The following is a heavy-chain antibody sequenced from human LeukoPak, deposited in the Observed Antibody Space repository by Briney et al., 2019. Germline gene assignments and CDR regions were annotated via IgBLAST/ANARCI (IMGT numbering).Heavy chain of an antibody. CDR1: GGSISSYY. CDR3: ARSTYSSSSGGYYYYYMDV. V-gene: IGHV4-59*01. J-gene: IGHJ6*03. Sequence: PSETLSLTCTVSGGSISSYYWSWIRQPPGKGLEWIGYIYYSGSTNYNPSLKSRVTISVDTSKNQFSLKLSSVTAADTAVYYCARSTYSSSSGGYYYYYMDVWGKGTTVIVSS. D-gene: IGHD6-6*01. CDR2: IYYSGST.